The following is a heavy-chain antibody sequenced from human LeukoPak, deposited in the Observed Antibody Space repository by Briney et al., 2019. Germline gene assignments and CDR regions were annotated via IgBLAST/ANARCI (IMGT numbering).Heavy chain of an antibody. CDR2: ISSSSNYI. J-gene: IGHJ4*02. D-gene: IGHD1-26*01. CDR1: GFTFSTYN. V-gene: IGHV3-21*01. CDR3: APGEPTDY. Sequence: GGSLRLSCAASGFTFSTYNMNWVRQAPGKGLEWVSSISSSSNYIYYADSVKGRFTISRDNAKNSLYLQMNSLRAEDTAVYYCAPGEPTDYWGQGTLVTVSS.